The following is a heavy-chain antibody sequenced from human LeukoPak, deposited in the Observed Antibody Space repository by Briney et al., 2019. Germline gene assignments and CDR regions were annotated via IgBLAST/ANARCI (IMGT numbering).Heavy chain of an antibody. J-gene: IGHJ6*03. V-gene: IGHV4-39*07. D-gene: IGHD4-17*01. Sequence: SETLSLTCTVSGGSISSSSYYWGWIRQPPGKGLEWIGSIYYSGSTYYNPSLKSRVTISVDTSKNQFSLKLSSVTAADTAVYYCARSIPTVTIRWRDYYYYMDVWGKGTTVTVSS. CDR2: IYYSGST. CDR1: GGSISSSSYY. CDR3: ARSIPTVTIRWRDYYYYMDV.